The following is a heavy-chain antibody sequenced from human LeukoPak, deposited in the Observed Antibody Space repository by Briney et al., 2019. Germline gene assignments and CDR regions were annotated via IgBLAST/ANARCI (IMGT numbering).Heavy chain of an antibody. Sequence: PGESLKISCKGSGYSFTTYWIGWVRQMPGKGLEWMGIIYPGDSDTRYSPSFQGQVTVSADKAISTAFLQWSSLKASDTAIYYCAIAADGTRHFQHWGQGTLVTVSS. V-gene: IGHV5-51*01. J-gene: IGHJ1*01. CDR3: AIAADGTRHFQH. D-gene: IGHD6-13*01. CDR2: IYPGDSDT. CDR1: GYSFTTYW.